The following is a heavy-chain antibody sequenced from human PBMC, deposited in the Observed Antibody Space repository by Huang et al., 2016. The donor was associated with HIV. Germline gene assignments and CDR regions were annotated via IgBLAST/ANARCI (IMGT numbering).Heavy chain of an antibody. J-gene: IGHJ3*02. CDR2: INNSGST. Sequence: QVQLHQWGAGLLKPSEILSLTCAVYGGSISGDYWSWIRQPPGKGLEWIGEINNSGSTNYNPSLKSRVSVSVNMTKNQFSQKLSSVIAAYTAMYYCARNYDSSGYDAFDIWGQGTMVIVSS. V-gene: IGHV4-34*01. CDR3: ARNYDSSGYDAFDI. CDR1: GGSISGDY. D-gene: IGHD3-22*01.